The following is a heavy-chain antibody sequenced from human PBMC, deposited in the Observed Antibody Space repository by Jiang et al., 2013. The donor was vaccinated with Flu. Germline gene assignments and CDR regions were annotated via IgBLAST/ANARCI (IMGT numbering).Heavy chain of an antibody. Sequence: LLKPSETLSLTCAVYGGSFSGYYWSWIRQPPGKGLEWIGEINHSGSTNYNPSLKSRVTISVDTSKNQFSLKLSSVTAADTAVYYCASVGPYYYDSSGLFAPYYFDYWGQGTLVTVSS. D-gene: IGHD3-22*01. CDR2: INHSGST. CDR3: ASVGPYYYDSSGLFAPYYFDY. J-gene: IGHJ4*02. CDR1: GGSFSGYY. V-gene: IGHV4-34*01.